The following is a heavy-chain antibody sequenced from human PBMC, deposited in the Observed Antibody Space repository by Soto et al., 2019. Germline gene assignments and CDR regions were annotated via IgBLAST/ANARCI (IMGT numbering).Heavy chain of an antibody. V-gene: IGHV3-30-3*01. CDR1: GFTFSSYA. CDR3: AKDIGVVVAAKAFDI. Sequence: PGGSLRLSCAASGFTFSSYAMHWVRQAPGKGLEWVAVISYDGSNKYYADSVKGRFTISRDNAKNSPYLQMNSLRAEDTALYYCAKDIGVVVAAKAFDIWGQGTMVTVSS. D-gene: IGHD2-15*01. CDR2: ISYDGSNK. J-gene: IGHJ3*02.